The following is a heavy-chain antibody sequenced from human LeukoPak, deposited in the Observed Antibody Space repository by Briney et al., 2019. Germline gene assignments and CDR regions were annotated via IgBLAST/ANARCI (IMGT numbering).Heavy chain of an antibody. J-gene: IGHJ5*02. CDR1: GFTFSIYA. CDR3: AKDHLGYCSSTSCPEWPWFDP. Sequence: GGSLRLSCAASGFTFSIYAMTWVRQAPGKGLEWVSAISGSGGSTYYADSVKGRFTISRDNSKNTLYLQMNSLRAEDTAVYYCAKDHLGYCSSTSCPEWPWFDPWGQGTLVTVSS. CDR2: ISGSGGST. D-gene: IGHD2-2*01. V-gene: IGHV3-23*01.